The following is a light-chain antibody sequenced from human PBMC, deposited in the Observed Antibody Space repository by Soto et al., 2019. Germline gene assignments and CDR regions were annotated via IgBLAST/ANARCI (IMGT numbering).Light chain of an antibody. V-gene: IGLV2-8*01. Sequence: QSALTQPPSASGSPGQSVTISCTGTSSDIGAYIYVSWYQQHPGKAPKLMISEVSRRPSGVPERFSGSKSGNTASLTISGLQAEDEADYYCSSYTSSSTHYVFGTGTKLTVL. J-gene: IGLJ1*01. CDR1: SSDIGAYIY. CDR2: EVS. CDR3: SSYTSSSTHYV.